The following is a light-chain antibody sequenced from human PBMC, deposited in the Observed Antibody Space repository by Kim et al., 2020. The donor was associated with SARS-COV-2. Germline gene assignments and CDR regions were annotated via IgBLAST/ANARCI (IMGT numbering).Light chain of an antibody. J-gene: IGKJ2*01. CDR2: WAS. Sequence: DIVMTQSPDSLAVSLGERATINCKSSQSVLYSPNNKIYLAWYQHKTGQPPKLLISWASTRESGVPDRFSGSGSGTDFTLTITSLQAEDVAVYYCQQYYSALPTFGQGTKLEI. CDR1: QSVLYSPNNKIY. V-gene: IGKV4-1*01. CDR3: QQYYSALPT.